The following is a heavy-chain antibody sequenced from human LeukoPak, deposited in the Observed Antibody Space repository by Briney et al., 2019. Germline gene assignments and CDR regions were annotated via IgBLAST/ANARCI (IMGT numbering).Heavy chain of an antibody. Sequence: GGSLRLSCAASGFAVSSTYMSWARQAPGKGLDWVSVIYSGGSTYYADSVKGRFTISRDNSKNMVYLQMNSLRAEDTAVYYCARLPGGRQLNWGQGTLVTVSS. V-gene: IGHV3-53*01. CDR1: GFAVSSTY. CDR2: IYSGGST. D-gene: IGHD1-1*01. CDR3: ARLPGGRQLN. J-gene: IGHJ4*02.